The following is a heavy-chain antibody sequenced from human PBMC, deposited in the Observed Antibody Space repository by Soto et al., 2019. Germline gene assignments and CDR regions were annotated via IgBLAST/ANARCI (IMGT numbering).Heavy chain of an antibody. Sequence: ESLKISCRTSGYRFTSYWIAWVRQMPGKGLEWMGIIFPSDSDTRYSPSLQGQVTISADRSTSTVFLQWASLKASDTAVYFCARKDKSGYFNWFDPWGQGTLVTVSS. CDR1: GYRFTSYW. CDR3: ARKDKSGYFNWFDP. CDR2: IFPSDSDT. V-gene: IGHV5-51*01. D-gene: IGHD3-22*01. J-gene: IGHJ5*02.